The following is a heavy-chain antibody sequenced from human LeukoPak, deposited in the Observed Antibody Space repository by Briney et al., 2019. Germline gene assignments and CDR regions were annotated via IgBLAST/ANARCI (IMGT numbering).Heavy chain of an antibody. CDR3: AREGLGLFDY. J-gene: IGHJ4*02. CDR2: IYYSGST. CDR1: GGSISSYY. D-gene: IGHD6-19*01. V-gene: IGHV4-59*01. Sequence: SETLSLTCTVSGGSISSYYWSWIRQPPGKGLEWIGYIYYSGSTNYNPSLKSRVTISVDTSKNQFSPKLSSVTAADTAVYYCAREGLGLFDYWGQGTLVTVSS.